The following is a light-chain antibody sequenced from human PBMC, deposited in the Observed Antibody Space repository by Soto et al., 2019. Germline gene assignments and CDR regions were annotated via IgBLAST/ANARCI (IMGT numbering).Light chain of an antibody. CDR2: NDY. Sequence: QSVLAQPPSASGTPGQRVTISCSGSTSNVGSNLASWYQQLPGSAPKLLIYNDYERPSGVPDRFSGSKSGTSASLGISGLRSDDEADYFCAVWDYSLSGVVFGGGTKLTVL. CDR1: TSNVGSNL. CDR3: AVWDYSLSGVV. J-gene: IGLJ2*01. V-gene: IGLV1-47*02.